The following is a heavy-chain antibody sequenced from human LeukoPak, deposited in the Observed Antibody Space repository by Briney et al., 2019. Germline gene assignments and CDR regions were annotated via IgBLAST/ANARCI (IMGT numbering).Heavy chain of an antibody. CDR2: MNPNSGST. Sequence: ASVTVSCTASGYTFTSYDINWVRQATGQGLEWMGLMNPNSGSTGYAQKFQGRVTMTRNTSISTAYMELSSLRSEDTAVYYCARGAPLGYCSSTSCYRAYYYGMDVWGQGTTVTVSS. V-gene: IGHV1-8*01. D-gene: IGHD2-2*03. CDR1: GYTFTSYD. CDR3: ARGAPLGYCSSTSCYRAYYYGMDV. J-gene: IGHJ6*02.